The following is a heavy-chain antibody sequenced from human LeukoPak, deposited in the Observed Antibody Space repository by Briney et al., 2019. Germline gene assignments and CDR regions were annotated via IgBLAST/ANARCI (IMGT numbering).Heavy chain of an antibody. D-gene: IGHD3-16*01. CDR3: AKPNYDYVWGSPLDY. V-gene: IGHV3-30*18. CDR1: GFTFSSYG. J-gene: IGHJ4*02. CDR2: ISYDGSNK. Sequence: GGSLRLSCAASGFTFSSYGMHWVRHAPGKGLEWVAVISYDGSNKYYADSVKGRFTISRDNSKNTLYLQMNSLRAEDTAVYYCAKPNYDYVWGSPLDYWGQGTLVTVSS.